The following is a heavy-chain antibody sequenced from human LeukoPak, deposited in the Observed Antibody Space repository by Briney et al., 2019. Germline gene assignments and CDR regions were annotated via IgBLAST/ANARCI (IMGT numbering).Heavy chain of an antibody. V-gene: IGHV3-23*01. J-gene: IGHJ4*02. CDR3: AKEQVYGGYAKIYFDY. D-gene: IGHD4-17*01. CDR1: GFTFNTYA. CDR2: ISGSGGNT. Sequence: GGSLRLSCAASGFTFNTYAMSWVRHAPGKGLEWVSAISGSGGNTYYADSVKGRFTISRDNSKSTVYLQMNSLRAEDTAVYFCAKEQVYGGYAKIYFDYWGQGALVTVSS.